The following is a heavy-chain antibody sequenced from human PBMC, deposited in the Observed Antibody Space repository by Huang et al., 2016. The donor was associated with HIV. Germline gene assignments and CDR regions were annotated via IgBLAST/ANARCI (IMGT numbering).Heavy chain of an antibody. D-gene: IGHD5-18*01. Sequence: QVQLVQSGAEVKKPGASVKVSCKASGYTFSSFGISWVRQAPGQGLEWGGWISVYNGNTKVAQKVQGRLTMTTDTSTSTAYMELRSLRSDDTAVYYWARGGGIQLWLLGYYYMDVWGNGTTVTVSS. J-gene: IGHJ6*03. V-gene: IGHV1-18*01. CDR2: ISVYNGNT. CDR1: GYTFSSFG. CDR3: ARGGGIQLWLLGYYYMDV.